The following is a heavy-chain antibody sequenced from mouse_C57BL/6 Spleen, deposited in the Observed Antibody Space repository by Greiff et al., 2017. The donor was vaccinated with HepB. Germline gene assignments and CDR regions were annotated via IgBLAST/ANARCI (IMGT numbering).Heavy chain of an antibody. CDR1: GYAFSSSW. V-gene: IGHV1-82*01. Sequence: QVQLKQSGPELVKPGASVKISCKASGYAFSSSWMNWVKQRPGKGLEWIGRIYPGDGDTNYNGKFKGKATLTADKSSSTAYMQLSSLTSEDSAVYFCARGKDDYDPFDYWGQGTTLTVSS. CDR3: ARGKDDYDPFDY. D-gene: IGHD2-4*01. CDR2: IYPGDGDT. J-gene: IGHJ2*01.